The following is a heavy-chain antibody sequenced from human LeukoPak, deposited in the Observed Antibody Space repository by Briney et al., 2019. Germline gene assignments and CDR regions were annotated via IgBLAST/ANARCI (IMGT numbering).Heavy chain of an antibody. CDR1: GYTFTSYA. CDR3: ARSAVSGRRYYFDY. J-gene: IGHJ4*02. V-gene: IGHV7-4-1*02. CDR2: INTNTGNP. Sequence: ASVKVSCKASGYTFTSYAMNWVRQAPGQGLEWMGWINTNTGNPTYAQGFTGRFVFSLDTSVSTSYLQISSLKAEDNAVYYCARSAVSGRRYYFDYWGQGTLVTVSS. D-gene: IGHD2-15*01.